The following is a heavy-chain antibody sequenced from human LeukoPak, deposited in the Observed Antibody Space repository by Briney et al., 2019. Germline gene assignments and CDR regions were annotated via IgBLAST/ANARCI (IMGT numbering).Heavy chain of an antibody. J-gene: IGHJ4*02. D-gene: IGHD3-10*01. V-gene: IGHV3-48*01. Sequence: GGSLRLSCAASGFTFSDYNMDWVRQVPGKGLESVSYMSRSGDIIYYADSVKGRFTISRDNAKNSLYLQMNSLRAEDTAVYYCARDVYYGSGSPRLDYWGQGTLVTVSS. CDR1: GFTFSDYN. CDR2: MSRSGDII. CDR3: ARDVYYGSGSPRLDY.